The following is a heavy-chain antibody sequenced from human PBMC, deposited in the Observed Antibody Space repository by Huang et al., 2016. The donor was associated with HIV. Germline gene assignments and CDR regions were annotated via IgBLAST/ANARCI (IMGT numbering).Heavy chain of an antibody. Sequence: QVQLVQSGAEVKRPGSSVKVSGKASGGTFSSHALGWVRQAPGQRLGWMGGIIPRGRSPKYAQKFVGRVTITADESTTTVYLELRTLRIEDTGVYYCAGIAAASVFDFWGQGTQVTVSS. J-gene: IGHJ4*02. CDR2: IIPRGRSP. V-gene: IGHV1-69*13. CDR3: AGIAAASVFDF. D-gene: IGHD5-18*01. CDR1: GGTFSSHA.